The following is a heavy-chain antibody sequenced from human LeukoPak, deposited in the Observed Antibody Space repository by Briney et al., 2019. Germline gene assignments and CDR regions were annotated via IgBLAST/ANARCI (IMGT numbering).Heavy chain of an antibody. CDR1: GGSISSGGYS. J-gene: IGHJ5*02. Sequence: SETLSLTCTVSGGSISSGGYSWSWIRQPPGKGLEWIGYIYYSKNTYYNPSLKSRVTISVDTSKNQFSLKLSSVTAADTAVYYCARETNWFDPWGQGTLVTVSS. V-gene: IGHV4-30-4*07. CDR3: ARETNWFDP. CDR2: IYYSKNT.